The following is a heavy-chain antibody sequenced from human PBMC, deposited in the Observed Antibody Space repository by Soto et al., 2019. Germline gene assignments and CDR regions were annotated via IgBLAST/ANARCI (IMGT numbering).Heavy chain of an antibody. D-gene: IGHD2-15*01. CDR3: ARGKYSGFYX. CDR2: TYYRSKWYS. V-gene: IGHV6-1*01. CDR1: GDSFSSNGVA. J-gene: IGHJ3*01. Sequence: SQSLSLNCAISGDSFSSNGVAWNWIRQSPSIGLECLGSTYYRSKWYSDYAVSLKSRITFNPDTSKNQFSLQLSSVTPEETAVYYCARGKYSGFYXWGQVTRVTAS.